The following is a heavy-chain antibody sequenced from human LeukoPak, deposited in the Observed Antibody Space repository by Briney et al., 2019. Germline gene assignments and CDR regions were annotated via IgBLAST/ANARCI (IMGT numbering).Heavy chain of an antibody. D-gene: IGHD1-1*01. V-gene: IGHV3-23*01. Sequence: GGSLRLSCAASGFTFSGYAMTWVRQAPGKGLEWVSLISGTGDYTYYADSVKGRFTVSRDNSKNMVYLQMNTLRAEDTAIYYCAKHWKPLNWFFDLWGRGTLVTVSS. CDR1: GFTFSGYA. CDR3: AKHWKPLNWFFDL. CDR2: ISGTGDYT. J-gene: IGHJ2*01.